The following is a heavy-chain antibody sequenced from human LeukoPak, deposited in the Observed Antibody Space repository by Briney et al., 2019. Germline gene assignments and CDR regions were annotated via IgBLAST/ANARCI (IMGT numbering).Heavy chain of an antibody. V-gene: IGHV3-30*02. CDR3: AKDIRRLSPYYYYGMDV. J-gene: IGHJ6*02. D-gene: IGHD3-16*01. CDR1: GFTFSSYG. CDR2: IWYDGSNK. Sequence: GGSLRLSCAASGFTFSSYGMHWVRQAPGKGLEWVAVIWYDGSNKYYADSVKGRFTISRDNSKNSLYLQMNSLRAEDTALYYCAKDIRRLSPYYYYGMDVWGQGTTVTVSS.